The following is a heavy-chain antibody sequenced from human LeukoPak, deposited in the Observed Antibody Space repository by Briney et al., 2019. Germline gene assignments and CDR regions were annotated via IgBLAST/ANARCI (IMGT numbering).Heavy chain of an antibody. CDR2: ISSGSSYI. CDR3: ATRFYDYVWGSYRLFDS. CDR1: GFTFSSYS. Sequence: GGSLRLSCAASGFTFSSYSMTWVRQAPGKGLEWVSSISSGSSYIYYADSVKGRFTISRDNAKSSLYLQMNSLRAEDTAVYYCATRFYDYVWGSYRLFDSWGQGTLVTVSS. D-gene: IGHD3-16*02. V-gene: IGHV3-21*06. J-gene: IGHJ4*02.